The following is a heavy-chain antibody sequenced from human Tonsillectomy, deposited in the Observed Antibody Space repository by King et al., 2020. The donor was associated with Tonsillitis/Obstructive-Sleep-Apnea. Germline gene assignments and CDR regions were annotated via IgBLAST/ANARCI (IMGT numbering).Heavy chain of an antibody. Sequence: VQLVESGGDLVQPGGSLRLSCAASGFTFSNYAMSWVRQAPGKGLEWVSAISGSGTSTYYADSVKGRVTISRDNSKNTLHLQMNSLRAEDTAVYYCTKDQVYGRSPYYYYYMHVWGKGTTVTVSS. D-gene: IGHD2-8*01. CDR2: ISGSGTST. V-gene: IGHV3-23*04. CDR3: TKDQVYGRSPYYYYYMHV. J-gene: IGHJ6*03. CDR1: GFTFSNYA.